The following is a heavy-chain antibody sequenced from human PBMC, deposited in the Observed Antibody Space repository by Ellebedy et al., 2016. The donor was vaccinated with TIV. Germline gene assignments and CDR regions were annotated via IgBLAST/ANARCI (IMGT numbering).Heavy chain of an antibody. CDR2: IYPGNSDI. CDR3: ARLVNTAMIDY. V-gene: IGHV5-51*01. D-gene: IGHD5-18*01. CDR1: GYSFTIHW. J-gene: IGHJ4*02. Sequence: GESLKISCEGSGYSFTIHWIAWVRQTPGKGLEWMGNIYPGNSDITYSPSFQGQVTISADKSINTAYLQWSNLKASDTAIYYCARLVNTAMIDYWGQGTLVTVSS.